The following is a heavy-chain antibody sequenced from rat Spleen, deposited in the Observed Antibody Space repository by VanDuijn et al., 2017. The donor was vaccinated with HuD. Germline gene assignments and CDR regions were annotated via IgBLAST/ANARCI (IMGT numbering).Heavy chain of an antibody. CDR3: ARAGYLRDWYFDF. Sequence: EVQLVESGGGSVQPGRSLKLSCAASGFTFSDFYMAWVRQAPTKGLEWVATISYDDSSTYYRASVKGRFTISRDNTKKTLYLQMDNRRSEDTATYFCARAGYLRDWYFDFWSPGTMVTVSS. CDR2: ISYDDSST. V-gene: IGHV5-7*01. D-gene: IGHD2-2*01. CDR1: GFTFSDFY. J-gene: IGHJ1*01.